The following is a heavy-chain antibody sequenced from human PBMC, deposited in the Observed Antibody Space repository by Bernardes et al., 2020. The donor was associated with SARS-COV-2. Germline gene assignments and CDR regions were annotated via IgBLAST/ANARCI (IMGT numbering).Heavy chain of an antibody. V-gene: IGHV5-51*01. J-gene: IGHJ6*02. CDR1: GYSLTRYW. CDR2: IYPGDSDT. D-gene: IGHD6-6*01. Sequence: GAFLKTSSKGSGYSLTRYWIGWVRPIPGKGLEWMGIIYPGDSDTRYSPSFQGQVTISADKSISTAYLQWSSLKASDTAMYYCARQVPLPGIAARGYYYYGMDVWGQGTTVTVSS. CDR3: ARQVPLPGIAARGYYYYGMDV.